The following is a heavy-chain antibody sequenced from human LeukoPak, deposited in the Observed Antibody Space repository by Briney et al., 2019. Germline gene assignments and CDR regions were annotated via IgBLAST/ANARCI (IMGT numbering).Heavy chain of an antibody. J-gene: IGHJ3*02. CDR1: GFTFTSSA. Sequence: ASVKVSCKASGFTFTSSAMQWVRQARGQRLEWIGWIVVGSGNTNYAQKFQERVTITRDMCTSTAYMELSSLRSEDTAVYYCAAAGYCSGGSCYTLAFDIWGQGTMVTVSS. V-gene: IGHV1-58*02. D-gene: IGHD2-15*01. CDR2: IVVGSGNT. CDR3: AAAGYCSGGSCYTLAFDI.